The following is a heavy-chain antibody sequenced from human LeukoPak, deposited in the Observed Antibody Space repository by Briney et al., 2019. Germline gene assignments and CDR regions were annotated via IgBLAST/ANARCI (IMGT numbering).Heavy chain of an antibody. CDR2: IYYSGST. J-gene: IGHJ6*02. CDR1: GGSISSYY. Sequence: SETLSLTCTVSGGSISSYYWSWIRQPPGKGLEWIGYIYYSGSTNYNPSLKSRVTISVDTSKNQFSLKLSSVTAADTAVYYCARVSAAIRYYYYYGMDVWGRGTTVTVSS. D-gene: IGHD2-2*02. V-gene: IGHV4-59*01. CDR3: ARVSAAIRYYYYYGMDV.